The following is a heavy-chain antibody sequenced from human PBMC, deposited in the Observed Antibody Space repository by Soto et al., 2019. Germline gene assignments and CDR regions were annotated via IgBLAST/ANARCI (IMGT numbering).Heavy chain of an antibody. D-gene: IGHD6-6*01. CDR2: IIPILGIA. J-gene: IGHJ6*03. Sequence: ASVKVSCKASGGTFSSYTISWVRQAPGQGLEWMGRIIPILGIANYAQKFQGRVTITADKSTSTAYMELSSLRSEDTAVYYCARGDGESIAHLYYYYYMDVWGKGTTVTVSS. CDR3: ARGDGESIAHLYYYYYMDV. V-gene: IGHV1-69*02. CDR1: GGTFSSYT.